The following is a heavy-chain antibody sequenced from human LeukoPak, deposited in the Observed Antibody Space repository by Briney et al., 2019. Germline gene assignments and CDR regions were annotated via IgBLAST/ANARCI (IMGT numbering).Heavy chain of an antibody. V-gene: IGHV1-2*02. D-gene: IGHD5-18*01. Sequence: GASVKVSCKASGYTFTGYYMHWVRQAPGQGLEWMGWINPNSGGTNYAQKFQGRVTMTRDTSINTAYLELTRLRSDDTAVYYCARNPTHQLWLPEARFDLWGQGTLVTVSS. CDR3: ARNPTHQLWLPEARFDL. J-gene: IGHJ5*02. CDR2: INPNSGGT. CDR1: GYTFTGYY.